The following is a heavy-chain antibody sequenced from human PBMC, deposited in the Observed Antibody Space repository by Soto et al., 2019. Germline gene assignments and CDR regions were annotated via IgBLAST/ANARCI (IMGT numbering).Heavy chain of an antibody. CDR3: ASSYSSSSKNNWFDP. J-gene: IGHJ5*02. D-gene: IGHD6-6*01. Sequence: ASVKVSCKASGYTFTNYAMHWVRQAPGQRLEWMGWINGGDGDTKYSQTFQGRVTLTRVKSARTAYMELSSLRSEDAAVYYCASSYSSSSKNNWFDPWGQGTLVTVSS. V-gene: IGHV1-3*01. CDR2: INGGDGDT. CDR1: GYTFTNYA.